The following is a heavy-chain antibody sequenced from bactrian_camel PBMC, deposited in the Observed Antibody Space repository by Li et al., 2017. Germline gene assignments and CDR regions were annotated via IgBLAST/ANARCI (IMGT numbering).Heavy chain of an antibody. D-gene: IGHD6*01. Sequence: FRSYYMNWARQAPGKGLEWVSSIGSDTYYPDSVKGRFTVSKDNTKNTMYLQMNSLKPEDTGLYFCAARVCYYGTSIVFSSSSYTYWGQGTQVTVSS. CDR3: AARVCYYGTSIVFSSSSYTY. J-gene: IGHJ4*01. CDR2: IGSDT. V-gene: IGHV3-2*01. CDR1: FRSYY.